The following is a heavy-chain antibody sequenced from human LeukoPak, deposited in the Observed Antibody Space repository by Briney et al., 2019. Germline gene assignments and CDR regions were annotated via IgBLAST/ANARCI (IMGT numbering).Heavy chain of an antibody. V-gene: IGHV1-69*05. CDR3: ARDPHVAAAGTH. D-gene: IGHD6-13*01. J-gene: IGHJ4*02. Sequence: SVKVSCKASGGTFSSYAISWVRQAPGQGLEWMGRIIPIFGTANYAQKSQGRVTITTDESTSTAYMELSSLRSEDTAVYYCARDPHVAAAGTHWGQGTLVTVSS. CDR1: GGTFSSYA. CDR2: IIPIFGTA.